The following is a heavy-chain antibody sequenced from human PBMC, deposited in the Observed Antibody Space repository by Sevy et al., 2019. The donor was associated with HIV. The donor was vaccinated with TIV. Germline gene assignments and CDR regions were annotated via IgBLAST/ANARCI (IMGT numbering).Heavy chain of an antibody. V-gene: IGHV1-2*02. Sequence: ASVKVSCKASGYIFTGYYMHWVRQAPGQGLEWMGGIGPNSGGTNYAQKFQGRVTMTRDTSISTAYMELSSLRSDDTAVYYCARVGDITMIESWFDPWGQGTLVTVSS. CDR3: ARVGDITMIESWFDP. CDR2: IGPNSGGT. J-gene: IGHJ5*02. D-gene: IGHD3-22*01. CDR1: GYIFTGYY.